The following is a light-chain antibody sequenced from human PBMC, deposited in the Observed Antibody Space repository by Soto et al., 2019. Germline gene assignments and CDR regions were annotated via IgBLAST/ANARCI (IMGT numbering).Light chain of an antibody. CDR1: QSIGGF. J-gene: IGKJ4*01. V-gene: IGKV1-39*01. CDR3: QQSYSTPLT. Sequence: DIPMTQSPSSLSVSVGDRVTITCRASQSIGGFLNWYQLKLGKAPKLLIYAASSLQSGVPSRFSGSGSGTDFTLTISSLQPEDFATYYCQQSYSTPLTFGGGTKVEI. CDR2: AAS.